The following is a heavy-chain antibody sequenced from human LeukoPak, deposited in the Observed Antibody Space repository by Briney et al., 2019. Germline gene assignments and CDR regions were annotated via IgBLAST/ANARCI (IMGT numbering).Heavy chain of an antibody. J-gene: IGHJ4*02. CDR2: IKSKTDGGTT. D-gene: IGHD1-26*01. CDR3: TTVEGATAYPFDY. V-gene: IGHV3-15*01. CDR1: GFTFSNAW. Sequence: PGGSLRLSCAASGFTFSNAWMSWVRQAPEKGLEWVGRIKSKTDGGTTDYAAPVKGRFTISRDDSKNTLYLQMNSLKTEDTAVYYCTTVEGATAYPFDYWGQGTLVTVSS.